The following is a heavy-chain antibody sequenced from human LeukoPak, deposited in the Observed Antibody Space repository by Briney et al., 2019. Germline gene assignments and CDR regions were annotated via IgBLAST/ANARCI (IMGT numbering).Heavy chain of an antibody. V-gene: IGHV2-70*01. Sequence: GPALVKPTQTLTLTCTFSGFSLSTSGMCVSWIRQPPGKALEWLALIDWDDDKYYSTSLKTRLTISKNTSKNQVVLTMTNMDPVDTATYYCARSLRGVTYPPYYYYYMDVWGKGTTVTVSS. CDR1: GFSLSTSGMC. D-gene: IGHD3-10*01. CDR2: IDWDDDK. J-gene: IGHJ6*03. CDR3: ARSLRGVTYPPYYYYYMDV.